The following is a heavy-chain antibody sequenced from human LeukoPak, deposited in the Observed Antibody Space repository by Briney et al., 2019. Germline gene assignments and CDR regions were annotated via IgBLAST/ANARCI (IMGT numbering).Heavy chain of an antibody. CDR1: GFTFSSYS. D-gene: IGHD3-10*01. CDR2: ISSSSSDI. J-gene: IGHJ4*02. Sequence: GGSLRLSCADSGFTFSSYSMNWVRQAPGKGLEWVSSISSSSSDIYYADSVKGRFTISRDNAKNSLFLQMNNLRAEDTAVYYCAKDRGYYYGSGSYLSHSYFDYWGQGTLVTVSS. V-gene: IGHV3-21*01. CDR3: AKDRGYYYGSGSYLSHSYFDY.